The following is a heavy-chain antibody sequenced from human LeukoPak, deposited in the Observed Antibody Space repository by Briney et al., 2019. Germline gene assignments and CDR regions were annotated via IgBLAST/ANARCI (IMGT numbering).Heavy chain of an antibody. Sequence: ASVKVSCKASGYTFTSYGISWVRQAPGQGLEWMGWISAYNGNTNYAQKLQGRVTMTTDTSTSTAYMELRSLRSDDTAVYYCARDFHSSSWYGGDYYYGMDVWGQGTTVTVSS. D-gene: IGHD6-13*01. V-gene: IGHV1-18*01. CDR3: ARDFHSSSWYGGDYYYGMDV. CDR2: ISAYNGNT. J-gene: IGHJ6*02. CDR1: GYTFTSYG.